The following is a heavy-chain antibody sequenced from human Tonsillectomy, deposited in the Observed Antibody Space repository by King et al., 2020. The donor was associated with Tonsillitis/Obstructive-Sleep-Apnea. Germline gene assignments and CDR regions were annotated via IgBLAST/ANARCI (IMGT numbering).Heavy chain of an antibody. D-gene: IGHD2-2*01. CDR3: ARVGDIVVVPAAIWFDP. Sequence: QLVQSGGGLVKPGGSLRLSCAASGFTFSDYYMSWIRQAPGKGREWVSYITSSGSNRYYADFVKGRFTMSRDNAKNSLYLQMHSLRAEDTAVYYCARVGDIVVVPAAIWFDPWGQGTLVTVSS. CDR1: GFTFSDYY. V-gene: IGHV3-11*01. CDR2: ITSSGSNR. J-gene: IGHJ5*02.